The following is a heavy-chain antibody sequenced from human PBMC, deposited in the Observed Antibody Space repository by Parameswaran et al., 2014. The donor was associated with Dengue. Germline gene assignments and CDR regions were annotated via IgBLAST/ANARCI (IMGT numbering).Heavy chain of an antibody. CDR2: IYTSGST. V-gene: IGHV4-4*07. D-gene: IGHD2-2*01. J-gene: IGHJ5*02. CDR3: AREDIVVVPAAMSVYNWFDP. CDR1: GGSISSYY. Sequence: ETLSLTCTVSGGSISSYYWSWIRQPAGKGLEWIGRIYTSGSTNYNPSLKSRVTMSVDTSKNQFSLKLSSVTAADTAVYYCAREDIVVVPAAMSVYNWFDPWGQGTLVTVSS.